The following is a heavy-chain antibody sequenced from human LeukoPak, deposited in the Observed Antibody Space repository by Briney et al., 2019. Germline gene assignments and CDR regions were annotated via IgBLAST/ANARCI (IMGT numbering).Heavy chain of an antibody. D-gene: IGHD7-27*01. V-gene: IGHV3-74*01. J-gene: IGHJ4*02. CDR1: GFTFSRYW. CDR3: AGGSLKLGGTTWGYFDH. Sequence: PGGSLRLSCVASGFTFSRYWMHWVRQAPGKGLVWVSRINSDGRSTNYADSVKGRFSISRDNAENTLYLQMNSLRAEDTAVYYCAGGSLKLGGTTWGYFDHWGQGTLVTVSS. CDR2: INSDGRST.